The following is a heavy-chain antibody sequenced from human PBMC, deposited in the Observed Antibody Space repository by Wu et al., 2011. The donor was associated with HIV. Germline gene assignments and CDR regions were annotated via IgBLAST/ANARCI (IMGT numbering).Heavy chain of an antibody. D-gene: IGHD3-16*01. Sequence: QSGAEVKKPGASVKVSCKASGYNFTGYYLHWVRQAPGQGLEWMGWINPNSGGTNYAQKFQGRVTMTRDTSVSTAYMELSRLRSDDTAVYYCARVTPSFHDYYYYMDVWGKGTTVTVSS. CDR2: INPNSGGT. CDR1: GYNFTGYY. V-gene: IGHV1-2*02. J-gene: IGHJ6*03. CDR3: ARVTPSFHDYYYYMDV.